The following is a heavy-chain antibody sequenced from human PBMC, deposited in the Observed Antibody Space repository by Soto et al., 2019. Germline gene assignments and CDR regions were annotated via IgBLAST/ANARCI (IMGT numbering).Heavy chain of an antibody. D-gene: IGHD2-8*01. V-gene: IGHV4-39*01. CDR2: VYYRGRS. J-gene: IGHJ4*02. Sequence: SETLSLTXTVSGGSVSNSNYYWGWIRQSPGKGLEWIGSVYYRGRSYSKSSVKSRVTISVDTSKNQFSLNLNSVTASDTAVYYCVSQRTSVLTQAYFDYWGPGALVTVSS. CDR1: GGSVSNSNYY. CDR3: VSQRTSVLTQAYFDY.